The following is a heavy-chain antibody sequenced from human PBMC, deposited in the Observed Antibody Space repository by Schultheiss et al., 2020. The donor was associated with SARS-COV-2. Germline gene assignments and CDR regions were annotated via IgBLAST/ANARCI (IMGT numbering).Heavy chain of an antibody. V-gene: IGHV3-15*01. Sequence: GGSLRLSCAASGFTFSNAWMSWVRQAPGKGLEWVGRIKSKTDGGTTDYAAPVKGRFTISRDDSKNTLYLQMNSLKTEDTAVYYCTGRITMIVVVSTWNAFDIWGQGTMVTVSS. CDR1: GFTFSNAW. J-gene: IGHJ3*02. CDR2: IKSKTDGGTT. D-gene: IGHD3-22*01. CDR3: TGRITMIVVVSTWNAFDI.